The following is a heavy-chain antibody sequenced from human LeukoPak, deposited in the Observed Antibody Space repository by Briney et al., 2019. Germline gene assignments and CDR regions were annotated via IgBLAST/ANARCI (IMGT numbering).Heavy chain of an antibody. J-gene: IGHJ5*02. Sequence: SETLSLTCTVSGDSIRSYYWSWIRQPRGRALEFFGYIYCGSGTDYAASLKSRVTISGDTSKNKLSLNLRSVRAEDTAVYYCAIRAREQRESSAANCLDPRGQASLVTDSS. CDR1: GDSIRSYY. V-gene: IGHV4-59*08. D-gene: IGHD3-10*01. CDR3: AIRAREQRESSAANCLDP. CDR2: IYCGSGT.